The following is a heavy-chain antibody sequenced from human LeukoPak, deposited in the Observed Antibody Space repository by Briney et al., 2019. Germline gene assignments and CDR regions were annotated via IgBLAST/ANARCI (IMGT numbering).Heavy chain of an antibody. CDR2: IYYSGST. CDR3: ARGRVGYDFWSGYRTVGFDP. V-gene: IGHV4-59*12. Sequence: SETLSLTCTVSGGSISSYYWSWIRQPPGKGLEWIGYIYYSGSTNYNPSLKSRVTISVDTSKNQFSLKLSSVTAADTAVYYCARGRVGYDFWSGYRTVGFDPWGQGTLVTVSS. J-gene: IGHJ5*02. D-gene: IGHD3-3*01. CDR1: GGSISSYY.